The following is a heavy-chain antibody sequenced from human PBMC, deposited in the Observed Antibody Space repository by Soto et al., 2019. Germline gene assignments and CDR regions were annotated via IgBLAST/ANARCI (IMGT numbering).Heavy chain of an antibody. CDR2: IIPILGIA. D-gene: IGHD3-3*02. J-gene: IGHJ4*02. CDR3: TTEHSAGESAGY. CDR1: TCTFTSYT. Sequence: QFQLVQSGAEVTEPGSSVTFSCKASTCTFTSYTISWVRQAPGQGREWMGRIIPILGIANYAQKFEGSATITAEKTTTVDSTELSSMRTEGTAVYYGTTEHSAGESAGYWGQGTLVTVSS. V-gene: IGHV1-69*02.